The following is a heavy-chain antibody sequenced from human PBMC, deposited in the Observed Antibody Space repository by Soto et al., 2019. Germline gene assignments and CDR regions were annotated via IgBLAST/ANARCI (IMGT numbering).Heavy chain of an antibody. CDR1: GESLITYY. D-gene: IGHD3-22*01. CDR3: ARLGGYYQAFDS. Sequence: SETLSLTCILSGESLITYYWGCIRQPPGKGLEWIGYIYYTGTTNYHPSLKSRVTISVDTSKNQFSLKLSSVTAADTAVYYCARLGGYYQAFDSWGQGTLVTVS. CDR2: IYYTGTT. J-gene: IGHJ4*02. V-gene: IGHV4-59*08.